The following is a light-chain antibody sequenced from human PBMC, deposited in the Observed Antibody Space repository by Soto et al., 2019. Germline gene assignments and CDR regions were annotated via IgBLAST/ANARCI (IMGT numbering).Light chain of an antibody. Sequence: DILITQSPSTLSVSVGARVPITCRATQTISSWLAWYQQKPGKAPKLLIYKASTLKSGVPSRFSGSGSGTDFTLTISSLQPEDVAIYYCQQYYSTPPTFGQGTKVDIK. CDR3: QQYYSTPPT. V-gene: IGKV1-5*03. CDR1: QTISSW. CDR2: KAS. J-gene: IGKJ1*01.